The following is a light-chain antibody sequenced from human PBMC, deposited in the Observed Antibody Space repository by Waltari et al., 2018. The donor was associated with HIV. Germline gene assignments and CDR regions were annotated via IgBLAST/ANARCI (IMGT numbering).Light chain of an antibody. Sequence: DILMTQSPDSLAVSLGERATINCNARQTLLYSSNNKNYLAWYQHKPGQPPQLLIYWASTRQSGVPDRFSGSGSGTNFNLTSNKLQAEDVATYYCQQYYRTPLTFGGGTKVGL. CDR2: WAS. CDR3: QQYYRTPLT. J-gene: IGKJ4*01. V-gene: IGKV4-1*01. CDR1: QTLLYSSNNKNY.